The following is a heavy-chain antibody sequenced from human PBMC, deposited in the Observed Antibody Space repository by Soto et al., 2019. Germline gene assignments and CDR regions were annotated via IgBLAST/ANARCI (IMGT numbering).Heavy chain of an antibody. D-gene: IGHD6-13*01. CDR1: GYTFTSYG. J-gene: IGHJ4*02. Sequence: ASVKVSCKASGYTFTSYGITWVRQAPGQGLEWVGWISTSNGNTDYAQKLKGRVTMTTDTSTTTAYMELTNLRSDDTAVYYCARASAYSTPWSFDNWGQGTLVTVSS. CDR3: ARASAYSTPWSFDN. V-gene: IGHV1-18*01. CDR2: ISTSNGNT.